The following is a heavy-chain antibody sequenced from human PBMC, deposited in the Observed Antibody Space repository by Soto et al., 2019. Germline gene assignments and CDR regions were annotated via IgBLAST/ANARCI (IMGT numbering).Heavy chain of an antibody. CDR3: AHIVGSHKPFDY. CDR1: GFSLSTTGVG. Sequence: QITLKESGPTLVTPTQTLTLTCTFSGFSLSTTGVGVVWIRQPPGKALEWLALIYWDDDDRYSSSLKNRLTITKDTSKNQVVLTMTNMDPVDTATYHCAHIVGSHKPFDYWGQGTLVTVSS. J-gene: IGHJ4*02. V-gene: IGHV2-5*02. CDR2: IYWDDDD. D-gene: IGHD3-16*01.